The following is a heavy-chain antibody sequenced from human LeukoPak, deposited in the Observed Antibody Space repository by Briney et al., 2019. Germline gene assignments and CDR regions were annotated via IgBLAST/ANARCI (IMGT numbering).Heavy chain of an antibody. J-gene: IGHJ3*02. V-gene: IGHV3-53*01. D-gene: IGHD7-27*01. CDR2: IYGGHTA. CDR1: GFTVSTVY. CDR3: AREIGQLGGAFDI. Sequence: GGSLRLSCAASGFTVSTVYMTWVRQAPGKGLEWVSVIYGGHTAYYADSVKDRFAISRDNPKNTLNLQMNSLRAEDTAVYYCAREIGQLGGAFDIWGQGTMVTVSS.